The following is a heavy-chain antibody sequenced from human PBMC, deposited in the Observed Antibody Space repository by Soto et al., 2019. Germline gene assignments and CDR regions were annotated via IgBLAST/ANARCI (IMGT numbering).Heavy chain of an antibody. CDR1: GGSISRGGHY. J-gene: IGHJ4*01. D-gene: IGHD6-25*01. Sequence: SETLSFTCTVSGGSISRGGHYWNWIRQRPGKGLEWIGYIYPSGSSYYKPSLRNRVSISVATSKNQVSLQLTSVTAADTAVYYCARSLTQAAFDSWGQGAMVTVSS. CDR2: IYPSGSS. V-gene: IGHV4-31*02. CDR3: ARSLTQAAFDS.